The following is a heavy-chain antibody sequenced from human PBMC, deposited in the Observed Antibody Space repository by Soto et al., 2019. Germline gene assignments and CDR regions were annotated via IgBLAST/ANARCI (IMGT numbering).Heavy chain of an antibody. J-gene: IGHJ4*02. CDR1: GFTFSSYA. V-gene: IGHV3-23*01. D-gene: IGHD1-26*01. CDR3: AKDQIWEVPHFFDY. CDR2: ISSSGGNT. Sequence: EVQLLESGGGLVQPGGSLRLSCAASGFTFSSYAMSWVRQAPGKGPEWVSTISSSGGNTYYADSVKGRFTISRDISKNTLYLQMSSLRADDTAVYYCAKDQIWEVPHFFDYWGQGTLVTVSS.